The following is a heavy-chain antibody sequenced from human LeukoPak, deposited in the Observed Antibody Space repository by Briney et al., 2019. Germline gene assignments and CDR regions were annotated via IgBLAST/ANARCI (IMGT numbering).Heavy chain of an antibody. V-gene: IGHV3-30*18. CDR2: ISYDGSNK. J-gene: IGHJ5*02. CDR1: GFTFSSYG. CDR3: AKHCGGSSSRSSGWFDP. D-gene: IGHD6-13*01. Sequence: GVSLRLSCAASGFTFSSYGMHWVRQAPGKGLEWVAVISYDGSNKYYADSVKGRFTISRDNSKNTLYLQMNSLRAEDTAVYYCAKHCGGSSSRSSGWFDPWGQGTLVTVSS.